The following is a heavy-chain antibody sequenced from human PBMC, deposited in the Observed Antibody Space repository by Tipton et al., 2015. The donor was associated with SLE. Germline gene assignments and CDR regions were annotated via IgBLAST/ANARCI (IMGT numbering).Heavy chain of an antibody. CDR3: ARLWPGRRGWFDP. V-gene: IGHV4-39*01. CDR2: IYYSGST. CDR1: GGSISSSSYY. D-gene: IGHD1-1*01. Sequence: TLSLTCTVSGGSISSSSYYWGWIRQPPGMGLEWIGSIYYSGSTYYNPSLKSRVTISVDTSKNQFSLKLSYVTAAETAVYYWARLWPGRRGWFDPWGQGTRVTVSS. J-gene: IGHJ5*02.